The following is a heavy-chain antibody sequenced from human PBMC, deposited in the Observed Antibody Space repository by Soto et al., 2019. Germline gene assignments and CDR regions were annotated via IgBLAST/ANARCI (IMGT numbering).Heavy chain of an antibody. D-gene: IGHD3-9*01. J-gene: IGHJ4*02. CDR2: INAGNGNT. V-gene: IGHV1-3*01. CDR3: VKGGLRYFDWRFDY. Sequence: GASMKVSCKASGYTFTSYAMHWVRQAPGQRLEWMGWINAGNGNTKYSQKFQGRVTITRDTSASTAYMELSSLRSEDTAVYYCVKGGLRYFDWRFDYWGQGTLVTVSS. CDR1: GYTFTSYA.